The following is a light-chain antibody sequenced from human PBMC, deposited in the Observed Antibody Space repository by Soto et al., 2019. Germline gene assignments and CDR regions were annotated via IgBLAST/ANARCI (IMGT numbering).Light chain of an antibody. J-gene: IGKJ1*01. CDR1: QSVSSSY. CDR2: GAS. Sequence: EIVLTQSPGTLSLSPGERATLSCRASQSVSSSYLAWYQQKPGQAPRLLIYGASSRATGIPDRFSGGGSGTDFTLTISRLEPEDFAVYYCQQYGSSPTFGQRTNVDIK. V-gene: IGKV3-20*01. CDR3: QQYGSSPT.